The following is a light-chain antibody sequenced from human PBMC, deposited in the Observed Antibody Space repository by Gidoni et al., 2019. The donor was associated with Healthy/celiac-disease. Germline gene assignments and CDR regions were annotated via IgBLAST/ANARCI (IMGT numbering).Light chain of an antibody. J-gene: IGLJ2*01. CDR1: SSDVGGYNY. CDR3: SSYTSSSTLDVV. Sequence: QSALTQPASVSGSPGQSIPISCPGTSSDVGGYNYVSWYQQHPGKAPKLMIYEVSNRPSGVPDRFSGSKSGNTASLTISGLQAEDEADYYCSSYTSSSTLDVVFGGGTKLTVL. V-gene: IGLV2-14*01. CDR2: EVS.